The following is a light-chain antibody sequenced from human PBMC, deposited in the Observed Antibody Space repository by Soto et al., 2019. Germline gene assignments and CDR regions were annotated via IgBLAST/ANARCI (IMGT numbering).Light chain of an antibody. CDR3: QQRNIWPPVT. J-gene: IGKJ5*01. CDR1: QSVFSK. V-gene: IGKV3D-15*01. Sequence: EIVMTQSPATLSVSPGERATLSCRASQSVFSKLAWYQQKPGQPPRLLIYGAFNRAAGIPARFSGSGSGTDFTLTISSLEPEDSAVYYCQQRNIWPPVTFGQGTRLEIK. CDR2: GAF.